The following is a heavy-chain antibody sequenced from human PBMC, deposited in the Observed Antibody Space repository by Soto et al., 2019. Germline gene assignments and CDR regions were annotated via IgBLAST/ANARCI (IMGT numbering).Heavy chain of an antibody. CDR2: ISWNGASI. Sequence: EVQLVDSGGGLVQPGRSLRLSCAASGFTFDDYAIHWVRQAPGRGLEWVAGISWNGASIGYADSVKGRFTISRDNAKNSLHLQMNSLRSEDTALYYCANLPLYGSGFDCWGQGTLVTVSS. D-gene: IGHD3-10*01. CDR1: GFTFDDYA. CDR3: ANLPLYGSGFDC. V-gene: IGHV3-9*01. J-gene: IGHJ4*02.